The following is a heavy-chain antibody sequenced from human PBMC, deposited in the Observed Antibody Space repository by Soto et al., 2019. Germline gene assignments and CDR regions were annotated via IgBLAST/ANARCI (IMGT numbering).Heavy chain of an antibody. J-gene: IGHJ1*01. D-gene: IGHD6-25*01. Sequence: EVQLLESGGGLVQPGGSLRLSCAASGFTFSSYAMSWVRQAPGKGLEWVSAVGTGGTAYYADSVKGRFTISRDNSKNTSYLRMNSLRAEDTAVYYCGPDIPAAGTRSFQHWGQGTLVTVSS. CDR2: VGTGGTA. CDR1: GFTFSSYA. CDR3: GPDIPAAGTRSFQH. V-gene: IGHV3-23*01.